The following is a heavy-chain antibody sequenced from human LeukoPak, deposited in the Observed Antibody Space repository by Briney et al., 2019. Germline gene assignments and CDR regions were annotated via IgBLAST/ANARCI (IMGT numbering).Heavy chain of an antibody. CDR1: GFTFSGSA. Sequence: GGSLRLSCAASGFTFSGSALHWVRQASGKGLEWVGRIRSTANGYATAYAASVKGRFTISRDDSKNTAYLQMDSLKTEDTAVYYCTGNYYGSGSYADFDYWGQGTLVTVSS. CDR3: TGNYYGSGSYADFDY. CDR2: IRSTANGYAT. V-gene: IGHV3-73*01. D-gene: IGHD3-10*01. J-gene: IGHJ4*02.